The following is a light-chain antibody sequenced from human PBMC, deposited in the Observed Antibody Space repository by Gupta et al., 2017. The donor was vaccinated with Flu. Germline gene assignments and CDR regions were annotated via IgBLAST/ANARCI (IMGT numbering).Light chain of an antibody. J-gene: IGLJ2*01. V-gene: IGLV2-14*03. CDR3: SSYTSNSYVV. CDR2: DVS. CDR1: NTDVGGYNY. Sequence: QSALTQPASVSGSPGQSITISCTGANTDVGGYNYVSWYQHHPGKAPKLMIYDVSKRPSGVSNRFSGSKSGNTASLTISGLQAEDEADYYCSSYTSNSYVVFGGGTKLTVL.